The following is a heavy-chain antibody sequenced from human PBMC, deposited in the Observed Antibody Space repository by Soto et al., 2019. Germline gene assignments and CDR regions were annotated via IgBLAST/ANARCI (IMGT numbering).Heavy chain of an antibody. D-gene: IGHD3-22*01. V-gene: IGHV3-23*01. CDR2: ISGSGGST. CDR1: GFTFSSYA. Sequence: GGSLRLSCAASGFTFSSYAMSWVRQAPGKGLEWVSAISGSGGSTYYADSVKGRFTISRDNSKNTLYLQMNSLRAEDTAVYYCAKPTPPDSYDSSAYYSEAFDSLGQGTMLTVSS. CDR3: AKPTPPDSYDSSAYYSEAFDS. J-gene: IGHJ3*02.